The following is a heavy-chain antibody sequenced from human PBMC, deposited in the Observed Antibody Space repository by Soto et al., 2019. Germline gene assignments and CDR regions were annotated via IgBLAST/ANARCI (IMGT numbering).Heavy chain of an antibody. V-gene: IGHV3-21*01. J-gene: IGHJ6*02. D-gene: IGHD3-16*01. Sequence: GFFRLSCAASGFTFSSYSMNWVRQAPGKGLEWVSSISSSSSYIYYADSVKGRFTISRDNAKNSLYLQMNSLRAEDTAVYYCARVLGGAQDVWGQGTTVTVSS. CDR2: ISSSSSYI. CDR3: ARVLGGAQDV. CDR1: GFTFSSYS.